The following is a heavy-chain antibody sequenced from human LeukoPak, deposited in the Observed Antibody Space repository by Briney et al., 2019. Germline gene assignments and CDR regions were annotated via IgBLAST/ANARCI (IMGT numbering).Heavy chain of an antibody. D-gene: IGHD1-26*01. CDR2: IIPILGIA. J-gene: IGHJ4*02. CDR1: GGTFSSYA. CDR3: ARDHLEWEPPQVF. Sequence: SVKVSCKASGGTFSSYATSWVRQAPGQGLEWMGRIIPILGIANYAQKFQGRVTITADKSTSTAYMELSSLRSEDTAVYYCARDHLEWEPPQVFWGQGTLVTVSS. V-gene: IGHV1-69*04.